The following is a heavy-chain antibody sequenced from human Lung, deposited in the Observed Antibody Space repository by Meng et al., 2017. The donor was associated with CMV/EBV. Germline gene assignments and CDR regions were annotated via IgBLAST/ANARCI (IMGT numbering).Heavy chain of an antibody. CDR1: GGSIRSTDYY. J-gene: IGHJ6*02. V-gene: IGHV4-39*07. CDR2: IFYTGNA. CDR3: ARDSGGAPYSGMDV. D-gene: IGHD3-10*01. Sequence: GSXRLSCTVSGGSIRSTDYYWGWIRQPPGKGLEWIGNIFYTGNAYRNPSLKSRVTISVDTSKNHFSLKMSSVTAADTGVYYCARDSGGAPYSGMDVWGLGTTVTVSS.